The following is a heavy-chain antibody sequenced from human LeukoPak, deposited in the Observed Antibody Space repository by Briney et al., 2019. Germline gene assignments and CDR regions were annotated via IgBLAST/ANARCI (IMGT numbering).Heavy chain of an antibody. CDR1: GFTFSSYA. J-gene: IGHJ4*02. CDR2: VSYDGSNK. Sequence: GGSLRLSCAASGFTFSSYAMHWVRQAPGKGLEWVAVVSYDGSNKYYADSVKGRFTISRDNSKNTLYLQMNSLRAEDTAVYYCARDRVDTATAHSFDYWGQGTLVTVSS. CDR3: ARDRVDTATAHSFDY. V-gene: IGHV3-30-3*01. D-gene: IGHD5-18*01.